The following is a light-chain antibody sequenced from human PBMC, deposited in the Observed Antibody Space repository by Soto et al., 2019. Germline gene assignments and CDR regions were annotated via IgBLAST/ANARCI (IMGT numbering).Light chain of an antibody. Sequence: EIVMTQSPATLSVSPGERATLSCRASQSVSSNLAWYQQKPGQAPRLLIYGASTRATAIPARFSGSGSGTELTLTISSLQSEDFAVYYCQQYNNWPRGTFGQGTKLEIK. V-gene: IGKV3-15*01. CDR2: GAS. CDR1: QSVSSN. CDR3: QQYNNWPRGT. J-gene: IGKJ2*01.